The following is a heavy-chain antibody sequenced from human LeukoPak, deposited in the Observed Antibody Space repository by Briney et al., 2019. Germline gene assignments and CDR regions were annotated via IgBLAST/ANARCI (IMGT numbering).Heavy chain of an antibody. J-gene: IGHJ5*02. V-gene: IGHV4-30-4*01. D-gene: IGHD3-10*01. CDR2: IYSSGST. Sequence: SQTLSLTCTVSGGSFSSSDDFWSWIRQPPGKGLEWIGYIYSSGSTYYNPSLKSRVTISVDTSKKHFSLKLYSVTAADTAVYYCARGGGAMVRGEGFDPWGQGTLVTVSS. CDR3: ARGGGAMVRGEGFDP. CDR1: GGSFSSSDDF.